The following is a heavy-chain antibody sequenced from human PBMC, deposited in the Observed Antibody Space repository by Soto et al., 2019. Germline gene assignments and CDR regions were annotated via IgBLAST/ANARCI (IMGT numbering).Heavy chain of an antibody. Sequence: QVQLQESGPGLVKPSQTLSLTCTVSGGSISSGGYYWSWIRQHPGKGLEWIGYIYYSGSTYYNPTLDDXVTISVDTSKXXFXLMXSSVNAADTAVYYCARVEVTMVRGVMSLPNNWFDPWGQGTLVTVSS. CDR2: IYYSGST. J-gene: IGHJ5*02. CDR3: ARVEVTMVRGVMSLPNNWFDP. V-gene: IGHV4-31*01. CDR1: GGSISSGGYY. D-gene: IGHD3-10*01.